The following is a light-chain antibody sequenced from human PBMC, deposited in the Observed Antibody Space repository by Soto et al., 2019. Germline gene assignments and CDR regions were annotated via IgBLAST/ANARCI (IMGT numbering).Light chain of an antibody. V-gene: IGKV1-9*01. J-gene: IGKJ5*01. Sequence: DIQMTQSPSTLSASVGDRLTITCQASHDISTFLAWYQQKPGKAPKLLIYEASTLPSGVPSRFSGSGSGTEFTLTISGLLPEDFAAYHCQQLYTLPFTFGQGTRLEIK. CDR1: HDISTF. CDR3: QQLYTLPFT. CDR2: EAS.